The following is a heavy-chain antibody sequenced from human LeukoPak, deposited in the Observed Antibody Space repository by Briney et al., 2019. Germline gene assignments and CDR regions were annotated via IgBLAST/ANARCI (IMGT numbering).Heavy chain of an antibody. V-gene: IGHV1-3*04. CDR3: ARDRVVGLAPFDP. J-gene: IGHJ5*02. D-gene: IGHD2-15*01. CDR1: GYNFISYA. CDR2: IHTDNGDT. Sequence: GASVKVSCKASGYNFISYAMHWVRQAPGQSLERMGWIHTDNGDTKYSHSFLGRVTITRDTSANTAYMELSSLRSEDTAVYYCARDRVVGLAPFDPWGQGTLVTVSS.